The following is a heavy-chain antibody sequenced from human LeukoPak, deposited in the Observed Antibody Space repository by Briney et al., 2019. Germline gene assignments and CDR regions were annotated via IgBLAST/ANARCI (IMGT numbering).Heavy chain of an antibody. J-gene: IGHJ4*02. CDR3: ARDPPYHYDSSGYYSRTGKFDY. CDR2: ISAYNGNT. CDR1: VYTFTSYG. Sequence: ASVKVSCKRSVYTFTSYGISCVGQPPGQGRKWMGWISAYNGNTNYAQNLQGRITMTIGTSTSTAYMELRSLRSDDTAVYYCARDPPYHYDSSGYYSRTGKFDYWGQGTLVTVSS. D-gene: IGHD3-22*01. V-gene: IGHV1-18*01.